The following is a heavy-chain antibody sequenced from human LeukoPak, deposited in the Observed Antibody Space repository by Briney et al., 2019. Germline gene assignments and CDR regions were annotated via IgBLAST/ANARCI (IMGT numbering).Heavy chain of an antibody. CDR3: ARDSSSGLVNY. D-gene: IGHD1-26*01. CDR1: GGSISSYY. CDR2: IYYSGST. Sequence: SETLSHTCTVSGGSISSYYWSWIRQPPGKGLEWIGYIYYSGSTNYNPSLKSRVTISVDTSKNQFSLKLSSVTAADTAVYYCARDSSSGLVNYWGQGTLVTVSS. J-gene: IGHJ4*02. V-gene: IGHV4-59*01.